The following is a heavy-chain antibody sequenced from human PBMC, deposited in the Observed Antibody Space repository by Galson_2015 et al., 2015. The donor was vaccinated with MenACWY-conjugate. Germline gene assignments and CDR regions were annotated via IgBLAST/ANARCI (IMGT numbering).Heavy chain of an antibody. Sequence: SCKAPRYIFTGYNIHWVRQAPGQGLEWMGFINPTGVKTNYAEKFQGRGTMTRDTSTGTVYMQLSSLRSEDTAVYYCARARTTGYVGDYFDYWGQGTLVTVSS. CDR3: ARARTTGYVGDYFDY. D-gene: IGHD5-12*01. V-gene: IGHV1-46*01. CDR2: INPTGVKT. CDR1: RYIFTGYN. J-gene: IGHJ4*02.